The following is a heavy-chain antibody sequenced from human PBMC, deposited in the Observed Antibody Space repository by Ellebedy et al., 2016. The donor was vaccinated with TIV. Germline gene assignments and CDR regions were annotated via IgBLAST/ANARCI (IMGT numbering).Heavy chain of an antibody. CDR2: IYASGST. D-gene: IGHD1-7*01. J-gene: IGHJ4*02. Sequence: SETLSLXXTVSGGSINSDSDYWSWLRQPAGKGLEWIGRIYASGSTSYNPSLQSRVTMSVDASKNQLSMKLSSVTAADTAVYYCVRGGNYVAEFHYWGQGTLVTVSS. V-gene: IGHV4-61*02. CDR3: VRGGNYVAEFHY. CDR1: GGSINSDSDY.